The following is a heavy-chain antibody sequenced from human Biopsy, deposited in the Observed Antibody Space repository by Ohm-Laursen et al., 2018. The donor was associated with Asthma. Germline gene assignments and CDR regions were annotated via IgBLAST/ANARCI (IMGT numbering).Heavy chain of an antibody. J-gene: IGHJ4*02. CDR2: FFHTGGT. Sequence: PGTLSLTCTVSGGSINSSTWWSWVRQPPGKGLEWIGEFFHTGGTNYSPSLKSRVTISVDKSKNQFSLNLSAVTAADTAVYYCATLRVYCRGANCIFFNYWGQGTLVTVSS. CDR3: ATLRVYCRGANCIFFNY. CDR1: GGSINSSTW. D-gene: IGHD2-15*01. V-gene: IGHV4-4*03.